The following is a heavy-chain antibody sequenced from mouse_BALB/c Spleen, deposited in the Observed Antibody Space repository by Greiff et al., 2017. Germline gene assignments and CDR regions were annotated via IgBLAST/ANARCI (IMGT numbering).Heavy chain of an antibody. CDR3: ARRGNLVWYPLDY. D-gene: IGHD2-10*02. Sequence: EVQRVESGGGLVQPGGSRKLSCAASGFTFSDYGMAWVRQAPGKGPEWVAFISNLAYSIYYADTVTGRFTISRENAKNTLYLEMSSLRSEDTAMYYCARRGNLVWYPLDYWGQGTLVTVSA. CDR2: ISNLAYSI. J-gene: IGHJ3*01. CDR1: GFTFSDYG. V-gene: IGHV5-15*02.